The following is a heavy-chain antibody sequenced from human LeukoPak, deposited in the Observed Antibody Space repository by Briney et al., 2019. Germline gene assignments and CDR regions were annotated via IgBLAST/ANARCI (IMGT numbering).Heavy chain of an antibody. J-gene: IGHJ6*02. CDR2: ISGSGGST. D-gene: IGHD3-3*01. Sequence: PGGSLRLSCAASGFTFSSYAMSWVRQAPGKGLEWVSAISGSGGSTYYADSVKGRFTISRDNSKNTLYLQMNSLRAEDTAVYYCAKVDSFGVVIHYYGMDVWGQGTTVTVSS. CDR3: AKVDSFGVVIHYYGMDV. CDR1: GFTFSSYA. V-gene: IGHV3-23*01.